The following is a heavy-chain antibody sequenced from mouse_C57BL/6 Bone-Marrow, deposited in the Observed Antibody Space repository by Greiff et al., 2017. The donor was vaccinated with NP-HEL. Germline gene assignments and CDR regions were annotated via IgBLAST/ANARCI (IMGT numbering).Heavy chain of an antibody. D-gene: IGHD2-4*01. CDR3: ARGDYDDERALHWYFDV. Sequence: EVMLVESGGGLVKPGGSLKLSCAASGFTFSDYGMHWVRQAPEKGLEWVAYISSGSSTIYYADTVKGRFTISRDNAKNTLFLQMTSLRAEDTAMYYGARGDYDDERALHWYFDVWGTGTTGTVSS. J-gene: IGHJ1*03. CDR2: ISSGSSTI. V-gene: IGHV5-17*01. CDR1: GFTFSDYG.